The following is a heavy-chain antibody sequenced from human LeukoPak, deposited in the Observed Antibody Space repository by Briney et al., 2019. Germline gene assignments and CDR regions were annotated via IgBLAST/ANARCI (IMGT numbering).Heavy chain of an antibody. CDR3: ASQLTTMIVSS. V-gene: IGHV4-34*01. CDR1: GGSFSGYY. CDR2: INHSGST. J-gene: IGHJ4*02. Sequence: SETLSLTCAVYGGSFSGYYWSWIRQPPGKGLEWIGGINHSGSTNYNPSLKSRVTISVDTSKNQFSLKLSSVTAADTAVYYCASQLTTMIVSSWGQGTLVTVSS. D-gene: IGHD3-22*01.